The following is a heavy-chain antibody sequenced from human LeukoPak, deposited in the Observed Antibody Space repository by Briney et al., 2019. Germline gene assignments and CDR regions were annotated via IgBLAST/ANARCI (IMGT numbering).Heavy chain of an antibody. V-gene: IGHV4-59*02. CDR2: IYYSGSP. J-gene: IGHJ5*02. Sequence: SETLSLTCTVSGASVTTSYWSWLRQPPGKAPEWIGYIYYSGSPIYSPSLNSRVTISLDTSKNQFSLKLSSVTAADTAVYYCEREGYGSRSRDNWLDPWGQGTLVTVSS. D-gene: IGHD3-10*01. CDR3: EREGYGSRSRDNWLDP. CDR1: GASVTTSY.